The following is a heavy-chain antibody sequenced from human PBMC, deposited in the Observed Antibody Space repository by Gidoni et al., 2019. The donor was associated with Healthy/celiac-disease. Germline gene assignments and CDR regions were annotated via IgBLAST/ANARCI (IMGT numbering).Heavy chain of an antibody. CDR3: AKDFHYDSPLLGMDV. CDR1: GFTFRSYG. Sequence: QVQLVESGGGVVQPGRSLRLSCAASGFTFRSYGMHWVRQAPGKGLEWVAVISYDGSNKYYADSVKGRFTISRDNSKNTLYLQMNSLRAEDTAVYYCAKDFHYDSPLLGMDVWGQGTTVTVSS. CDR2: ISYDGSNK. V-gene: IGHV3-30*18. D-gene: IGHD3-22*01. J-gene: IGHJ6*02.